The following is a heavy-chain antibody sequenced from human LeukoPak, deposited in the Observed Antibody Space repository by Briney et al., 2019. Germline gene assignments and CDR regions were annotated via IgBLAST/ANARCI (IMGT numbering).Heavy chain of an antibody. CDR3: AREQPRTWYFH. J-gene: IGHJ4*02. Sequence: GGSLRLSCAASGFTFSNYGMHWVRQAPGKGLEWVAVISYDGSDKYYADSVKGRFTISRDNSRNTLYLQMNSLRAEDTAVYYCAREQPRTWYFHWGQGTLVTVSS. V-gene: IGHV3-30*03. CDR2: ISYDGSDK. CDR1: GFTFSNYG. D-gene: IGHD6-13*01.